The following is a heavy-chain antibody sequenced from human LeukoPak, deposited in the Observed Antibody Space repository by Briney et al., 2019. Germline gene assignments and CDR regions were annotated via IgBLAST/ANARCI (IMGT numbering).Heavy chain of an antibody. V-gene: IGHV4-34*01. CDR1: GGSFSGYY. Sequence: SETLSLTCAVYGGSFSGYYWSWIRQPPGKGLEWIGEINHSGSTNYNPSLKSRVTISVDTSKNQFSLKLSSVTAADTAVYYCARRGYSSGWYKGFDYWGQGTLVIVSS. J-gene: IGHJ4*02. D-gene: IGHD6-19*01. CDR2: INHSGST. CDR3: ARRGYSSGWYKGFDY.